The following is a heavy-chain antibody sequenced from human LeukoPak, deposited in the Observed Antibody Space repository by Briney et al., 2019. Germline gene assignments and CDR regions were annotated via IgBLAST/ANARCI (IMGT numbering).Heavy chain of an antibody. Sequence: SQTLSHTCTVSGGSISSGSCYWSWIRQPAGKGLEWIGRIYTSGSTNYNPSLKSRVTISVDTSKNQFSLKLSSVTAADTAVYYCARQVVIALNWFDPWGQGTLVTVSS. J-gene: IGHJ5*02. CDR2: IYTSGST. V-gene: IGHV4-61*02. D-gene: IGHD2-21*01. CDR1: GGSISSGSCY. CDR3: ARQVVIALNWFDP.